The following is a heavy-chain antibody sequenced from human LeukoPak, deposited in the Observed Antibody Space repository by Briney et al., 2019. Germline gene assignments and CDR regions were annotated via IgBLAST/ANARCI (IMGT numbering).Heavy chain of an antibody. Sequence: GGSLRLSCGASGFTFSSYGMHWGRQAPGKGLEWVAFISYDGDRKNYADSVKGRFSISRDTYTLYLEMNSLRAEDTAVYYCAKDRGNWVYYFDNWGQGTLVTVSS. CDR1: GFTFSSYG. D-gene: IGHD7-27*01. CDR3: AKDRGNWVYYFDN. CDR2: ISYDGDRK. V-gene: IGHV3-30-3*01. J-gene: IGHJ4*02.